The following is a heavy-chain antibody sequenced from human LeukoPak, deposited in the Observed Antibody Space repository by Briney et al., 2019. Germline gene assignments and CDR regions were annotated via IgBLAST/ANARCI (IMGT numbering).Heavy chain of an antibody. Sequence: ASVKVFCKASGYTFTSYGISWVRQAPGQGLEWMGWISAYNGNTNYAQKLQGRVTMTTDTSTSTAYMELRSLRSDDTAVYYCAREEMHGGITYYYYGMDVWGQGTTVTVSS. CDR3: AREEMHGGITYYYYGMDV. J-gene: IGHJ6*02. CDR1: GYTFTSYG. V-gene: IGHV1-18*01. D-gene: IGHD4-23*01. CDR2: ISAYNGNT.